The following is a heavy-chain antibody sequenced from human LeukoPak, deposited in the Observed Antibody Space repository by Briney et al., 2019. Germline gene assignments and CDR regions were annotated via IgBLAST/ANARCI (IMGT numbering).Heavy chain of an antibody. Sequence: PGGSLRLSCAASGFTFSSYGMHWVRQAPGKGLEWVAVISYDGSNKYYADSVKGRFTISRDNSKNTLYLQMNSLRAEDTAVYYCAKAYSSDAFDIWGQGTMGTVSS. CDR1: GFTFSSYG. CDR2: ISYDGSNK. V-gene: IGHV3-30*18. CDR3: AKAYSSDAFDI. D-gene: IGHD3-22*01. J-gene: IGHJ3*02.